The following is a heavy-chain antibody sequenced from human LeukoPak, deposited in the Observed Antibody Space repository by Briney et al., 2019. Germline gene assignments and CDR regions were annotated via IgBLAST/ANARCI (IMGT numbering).Heavy chain of an antibody. Sequence: GGSLRLSFAASGFTFSSYAMSWVRQAPGKGLEWVSVISGSGGSTYYADSVKGRFTISRDNSKNTLYLQMNSLRAEDTAVYYCAKSSPYDILTAYYFPQYFDYWGQGTLVTVSS. CDR2: ISGSGGST. J-gene: IGHJ4*02. CDR1: GFTFSSYA. D-gene: IGHD3-9*01. V-gene: IGHV3-23*01. CDR3: AKSSPYDILTAYYFPQYFDY.